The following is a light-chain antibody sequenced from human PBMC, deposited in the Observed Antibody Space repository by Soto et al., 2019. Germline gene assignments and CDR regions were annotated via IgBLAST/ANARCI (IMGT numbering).Light chain of an antibody. Sequence: IVLAQSPATLSLSPGERATVSCRTSQSVSSHLTWYQQKPGQAPRLLIYEASNRATDIPARFSGSGSGTDFTLTISSLEPEDFAVYYCQQRSNWPITFGQGTRLEIK. CDR1: QSVSSH. V-gene: IGKV3-11*01. CDR3: QQRSNWPIT. J-gene: IGKJ5*01. CDR2: EAS.